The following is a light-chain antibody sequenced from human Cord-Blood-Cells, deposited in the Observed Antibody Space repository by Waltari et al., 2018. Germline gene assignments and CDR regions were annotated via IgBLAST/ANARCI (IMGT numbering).Light chain of an antibody. J-gene: IGLJ1*01. CDR1: SSDVGSYNL. CDR2: EGS. V-gene: IGLV2-23*01. CDR3: CSYAGSSNYV. Sequence: QSALTQPASVSGSPGQSITISCTGTSSDVGSYNLFSWYQQHPGKAPKLMIYEGSKRPSGVSNRFPGSKSGNTASLTISGLQAEDEADYYCCSYAGSSNYVFGTGTKVTVL.